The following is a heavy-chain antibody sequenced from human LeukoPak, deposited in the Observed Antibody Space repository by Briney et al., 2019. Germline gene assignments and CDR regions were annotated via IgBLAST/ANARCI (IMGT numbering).Heavy chain of an antibody. Sequence: GGSLRLSCAASGFNSNDDVMSWVRQAPGKGLEWVSSISGSGRSLYYADSIKGRFNISRDNSKHILYLQMDSLRAEDTAIYYCATEVVYWGQGALVTVSS. CDR1: GFNSNDDV. CDR2: ISGSGRSL. V-gene: IGHV3-23*01. CDR3: ATEVVY. J-gene: IGHJ4*02.